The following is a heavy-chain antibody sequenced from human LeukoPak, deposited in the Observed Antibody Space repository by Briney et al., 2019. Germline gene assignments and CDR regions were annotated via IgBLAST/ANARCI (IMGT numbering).Heavy chain of an antibody. J-gene: IGHJ5*02. CDR2: IWDDGITK. CDR3: AKLPREYCSSTSCPNWFDT. CDR1: GFTFSSYG. V-gene: IGHV3-33*06. D-gene: IGHD2-2*01. Sequence: GGSLRLSCAAPGFTFSSYGMHWVRQAPGKGLEWVAVIWDDGITKHYADSVKGRFTISRDNSKNTLYLQMNSLRAEDTAVYYCAKLPREYCSSTSCPNWFDTWGQGTLVTVSS.